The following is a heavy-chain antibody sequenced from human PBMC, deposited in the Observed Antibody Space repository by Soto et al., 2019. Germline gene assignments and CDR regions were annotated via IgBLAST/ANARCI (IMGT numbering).Heavy chain of an antibody. V-gene: IGHV4-31*03. CDR3: AREGGSSWLAFDY. CDR1: GGSISSGDYY. CDR2: IYYSGST. Sequence: QVQLQESGPGLVKPSQTLSLTCTVSGGSISSGDYYWGWIRQHPGKGLEWIGYIYYSGSTYYNPSLKSRVTISVDTSKNQFSLKLSSVTAADTAVYYCAREGGSSWLAFDYWGQGTLVTVSS. D-gene: IGHD6-13*01. J-gene: IGHJ4*02.